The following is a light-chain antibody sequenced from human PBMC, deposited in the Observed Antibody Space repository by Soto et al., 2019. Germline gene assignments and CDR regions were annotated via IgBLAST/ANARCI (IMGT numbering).Light chain of an antibody. J-gene: IGKJ1*01. V-gene: IGKV3-11*01. CDR3: QQRTDRPPWT. Sequence: EIVLTQSPATLSLSPGERATLSCRASQSVSNNVAWYQHKPGQAPRLLIFDASQRATGIPARFRGSGSGTDFTLSISSLEPEDFAVYYCQQRTDRPPWTFGQGTKVDI. CDR1: QSVSNN. CDR2: DAS.